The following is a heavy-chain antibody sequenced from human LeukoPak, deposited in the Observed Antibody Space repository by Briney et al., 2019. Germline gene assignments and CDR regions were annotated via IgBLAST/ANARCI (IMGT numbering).Heavy chain of an antibody. CDR3: ARGCDPLYYFDY. CDR1: GSTFTVYY. Sequence: GASVKVSCKSSGSTFTVYYMNWVRQAPGQGLEWMGWINHNSGGTNYAQNYQGRVTMTRDTSITTAQMELSRMRSDATAVYYCARGCDPLYYFDYWGHGTLVTVSS. D-gene: IGHD4/OR15-4a*01. J-gene: IGHJ4*01. V-gene: IGHV1-2*02. CDR2: INHNSGGT.